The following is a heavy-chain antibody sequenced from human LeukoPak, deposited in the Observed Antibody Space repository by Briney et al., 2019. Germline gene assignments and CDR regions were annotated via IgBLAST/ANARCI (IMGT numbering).Heavy chain of an antibody. Sequence: RTGGSLRPSCAASGFTVSSHWMHWVRQAPGKGLVWVSRITNDGSSTTYADSVKGRFTISRDNAKNMLYLQVNSLRAEDTAVYYCAKEGTQLWLSPFYWGQGTLVTVSS. CDR1: GFTVSSHW. D-gene: IGHD5-18*01. CDR3: AKEGTQLWLSPFY. J-gene: IGHJ4*02. CDR2: ITNDGSST. V-gene: IGHV3-74*01.